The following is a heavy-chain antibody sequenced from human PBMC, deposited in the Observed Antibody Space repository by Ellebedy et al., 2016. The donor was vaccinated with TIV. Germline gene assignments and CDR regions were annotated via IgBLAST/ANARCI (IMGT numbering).Heavy chain of an antibody. J-gene: IGHJ4*02. Sequence: SVKVSXKASGGTFSSYAISWVRQAPGQGLEWMGRIIPILGIANYAQKFQGRVTITADKSTSTAYMELSSLRSEDTAVYYCARMVTEMATNGRIFDYWGQGTLVTVSS. V-gene: IGHV1-69*04. CDR1: GGTFSSYA. CDR2: IIPILGIA. CDR3: ARMVTEMATNGRIFDY. D-gene: IGHD5-24*01.